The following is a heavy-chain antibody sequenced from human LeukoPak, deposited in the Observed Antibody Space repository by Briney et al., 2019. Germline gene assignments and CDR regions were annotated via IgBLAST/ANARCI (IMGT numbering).Heavy chain of an antibody. CDR1: GFTFSSYA. CDR3: AKGVGDLYYTLDV. J-gene: IGHJ6*02. V-gene: IGHV3-23*01. CDR2: ISGSGTNI. D-gene: IGHD3-16*01. Sequence: PGGSLRLSCAASGFTFSSYAMSWVRQAPGKGLEWVSVISGSGTNIYYADSVRGRFTISRDNSGNTVFLQMNSLRAEDAAVYYCAKGVGDLYYTLDVWGQGTTVSVSS.